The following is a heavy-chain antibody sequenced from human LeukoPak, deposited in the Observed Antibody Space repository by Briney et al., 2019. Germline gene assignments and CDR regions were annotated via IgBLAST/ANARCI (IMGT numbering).Heavy chain of an antibody. J-gene: IGHJ6*03. D-gene: IGHD4-23*01. CDR1: GFTFSSYW. CDR2: INSDGSST. Sequence: QPGGSLRLSCAASGFTFSSYWMHWVRQAPGRGLVWVSRINSDGSSTSYADSVKGRFTISRDNAKNTLYLQMNSMRAEDTAVYYCASTVVYYMDVWGKGTTVTISS. CDR3: ASTVVYYMDV. V-gene: IGHV3-74*01.